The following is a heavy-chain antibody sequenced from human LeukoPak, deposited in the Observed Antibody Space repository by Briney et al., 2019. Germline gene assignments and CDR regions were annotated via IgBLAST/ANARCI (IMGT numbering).Heavy chain of an antibody. CDR1: GFTFSSYS. V-gene: IGHV3-21*01. CDR2: ISSTSKYI. D-gene: IGHD5-18*01. Sequence: GGSLRLSCAASGFTFSSYSMNWVRQAPGKGLEWVSSISSTSKYIYYADSVKGRFTISRDNAKNSLFLQMNNLRVDDSAVYYCAREYTAMAYDYWGQGNLVTVSS. J-gene: IGHJ4*02. CDR3: AREYTAMAYDY.